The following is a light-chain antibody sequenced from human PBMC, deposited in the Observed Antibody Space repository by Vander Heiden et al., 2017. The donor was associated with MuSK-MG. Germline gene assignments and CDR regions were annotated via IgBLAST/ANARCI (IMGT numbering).Light chain of an antibody. J-gene: IGKJ5*01. Sequence: DIHTTQPPSSLSAAVGDRVTTTCRVRQGSSSWLAWYQQKPEKAPKSLIYAASSLQSGVPSRCSGSGSGTDFTPTISSLQPEDFATYYCQQYNSYPLTFGQGTRLEIK. CDR1: QGSSSW. V-gene: IGKV1D-16*02. CDR3: QQYNSYPLT. CDR2: AAS.